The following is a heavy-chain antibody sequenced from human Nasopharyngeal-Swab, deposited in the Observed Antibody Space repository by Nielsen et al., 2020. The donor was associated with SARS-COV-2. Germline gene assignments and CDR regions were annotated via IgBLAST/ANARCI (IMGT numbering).Heavy chain of an antibody. J-gene: IGHJ4*02. Sequence: WIRQPPGKGLEWIGYIYYSGSTYYNPSLKSRVTISVDTSKNQFSQKLSSVTAADTAVYYCARGGAARPGFDYWGQGTLVTVSS. V-gene: IGHV4-31*02. D-gene: IGHD6-6*01. CDR2: IYYSGST. CDR3: ARGGAARPGFDY.